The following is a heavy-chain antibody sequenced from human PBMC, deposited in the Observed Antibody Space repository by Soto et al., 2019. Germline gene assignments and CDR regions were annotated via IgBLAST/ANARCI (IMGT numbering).Heavy chain of an antibody. Sequence: SETLSLTCTVSGGSVSSGSYYWSWIRQPPGKGLEWIGYIYYSGSTNYNPSLKSRVTISVDTSKNQFSLKLSSVTAADTAVYYCARSARFEYWSQGTLVTVSS. J-gene: IGHJ4*02. V-gene: IGHV4-61*01. CDR3: ARSARFEY. D-gene: IGHD6-6*01. CDR1: GGSVSSGSYY. CDR2: IYYSGST.